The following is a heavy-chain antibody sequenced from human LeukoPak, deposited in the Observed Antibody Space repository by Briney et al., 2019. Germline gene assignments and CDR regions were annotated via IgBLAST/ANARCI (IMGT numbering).Heavy chain of an antibody. CDR3: AHASTTVTGFDY. CDR2: IYWDDDK. J-gene: IGHJ4*02. Sequence: SGPTLVKPTQTLTLTCTFSGFSLSISGVGVGWIRQPPGKALEWLALIYWDDDKRYSPSLKSRLTITKDTSKNQVVLTMTNMDPVDTATYYCAHASTTVTGFDYWGQGTLVTVSS. D-gene: IGHD4-17*01. V-gene: IGHV2-5*02. CDR1: GFSLSISGVG.